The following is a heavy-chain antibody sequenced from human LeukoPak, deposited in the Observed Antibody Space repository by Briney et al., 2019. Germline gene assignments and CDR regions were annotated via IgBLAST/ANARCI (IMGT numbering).Heavy chain of an antibody. J-gene: IGHJ4*02. V-gene: IGHV3-23*01. CDR3: AKDQVYCSSTSCSYYFDY. CDR1: GFTFSTYV. D-gene: IGHD2-2*01. Sequence: GGSLRLSCAASGFTFSTYVMNWFRQAPGKGLEWVSTISVGAEYIFYADSVKGRFTISRDNSKNTLYLQMNSLRAEDTAVYYCAKDQVYCSSTSCSYYFDYWGQGTLVTVSS. CDR2: ISVGAEYI.